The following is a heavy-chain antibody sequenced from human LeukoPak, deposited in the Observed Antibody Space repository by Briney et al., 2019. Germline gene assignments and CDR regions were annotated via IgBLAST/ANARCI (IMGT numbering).Heavy chain of an antibody. CDR3: AREVGDDYVWGSKGYFDY. CDR1: GFTFSSYS. CDR2: ISSSSSYI. D-gene: IGHD3-16*01. Sequence: GGSLRLSCAASGFTFSSYSMNWVRQAPGKGLEWVSSISSSSSYIYYADSVKGRFTISRDNAKNSLYLQMNSLRAEDTAVYYCAREVGDDYVWGSKGYFDYWGQGTLVTVSS. J-gene: IGHJ4*02. V-gene: IGHV3-21*01.